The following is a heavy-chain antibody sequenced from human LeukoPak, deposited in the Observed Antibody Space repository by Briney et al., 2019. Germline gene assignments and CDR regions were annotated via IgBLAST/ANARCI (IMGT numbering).Heavy chain of an antibody. V-gene: IGHV3-48*03. D-gene: IGHD3-22*01. CDR3: ARDHHRRLYDSQARNTFDI. Sequence: GGSLRLSCAASGFTFSSYEMNWVRQAPGKGLEWVSYISSSGSAIYYADSVKGRFTISRDNAKNSLYLQMNSLRAEDTAVYYCARDHHRRLYDSQARNTFDIWGQGTMVTVSS. CDR2: ISSSGSAI. J-gene: IGHJ3*02. CDR1: GFTFSSYE.